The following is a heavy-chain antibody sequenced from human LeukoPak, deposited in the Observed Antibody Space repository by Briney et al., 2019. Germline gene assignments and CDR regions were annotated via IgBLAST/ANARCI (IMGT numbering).Heavy chain of an antibody. CDR2: ISGSGGST. CDR3: VSSVKYCSSTSCSYYYYYYMDV. J-gene: IGHJ6*03. CDR1: GFTVSSNY. V-gene: IGHV3-23*01. D-gene: IGHD2-2*01. Sequence: GGSLRLSCAASGFTVSSNYMSWVRQAPGKGLEWVSVISGSGGSTYYADSVKGRFTISRDNSKNTLYLQMNSLRAEDTAVYYCVSSVKYCSSTSCSYYYYYYMDVWGKGTTVTVSS.